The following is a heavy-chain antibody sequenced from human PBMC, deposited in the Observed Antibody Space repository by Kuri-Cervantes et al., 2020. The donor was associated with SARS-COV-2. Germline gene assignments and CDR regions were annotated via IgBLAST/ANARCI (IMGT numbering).Heavy chain of an antibody. J-gene: IGHJ5*02. V-gene: IGHV4-30-2*01. D-gene: IGHD5-18*01. Sequence: SETLSLTCAVSGGSISSGGYSWSWIRQPPGKGLEWIGYIYHSGSTYYNPSLKSRVTISVDTSKNQFSLKLSSVTAADTAVYYCARRGGVRGYSSVRSHAWFDPWGQGTLVTVSS. CDR1: GGSISSGGYS. CDR2: IYHSGST. CDR3: ARRGGVRGYSSVRSHAWFDP.